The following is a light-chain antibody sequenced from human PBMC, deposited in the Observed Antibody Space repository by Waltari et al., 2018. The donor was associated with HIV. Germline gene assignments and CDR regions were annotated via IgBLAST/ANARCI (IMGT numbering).Light chain of an antibody. CDR1: SSNIGAGYD. J-gene: IGLJ1*01. CDR3: QSYDSSLEV. Sequence: QSVLTQPPSVSGAPGQRVTISCPGSSSNIGAGYDVHWYQQLPGTAPKLLIYGNSNRPSGVPDRFSGSKSGTSASLAITGLQAEDEADYYCQSYDSSLEVFGTGTKVTVL. V-gene: IGLV1-40*01. CDR2: GNS.